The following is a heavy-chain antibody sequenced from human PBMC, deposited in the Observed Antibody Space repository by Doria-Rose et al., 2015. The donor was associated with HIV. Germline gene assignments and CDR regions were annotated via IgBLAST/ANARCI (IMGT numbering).Heavy chain of an antibody. CDR2: VYTSGST. Sequence: QVQLQESGPGLVKPSQTLSLTCTVSGGPINRGSYYWTWIRQPAGKGLEWIGRVYTSGSTDQNSSLKSRVTMSVDTPKNQSSLNRTSVTAADTAVYYCAREGYTGSYYYFDFWGQGTPVTVSS. CDR3: AREGYTGSYYYFDF. D-gene: IGHD1-26*01. V-gene: IGHV4-61*02. CDR1: GGPINRGSYY. J-gene: IGHJ4*02.